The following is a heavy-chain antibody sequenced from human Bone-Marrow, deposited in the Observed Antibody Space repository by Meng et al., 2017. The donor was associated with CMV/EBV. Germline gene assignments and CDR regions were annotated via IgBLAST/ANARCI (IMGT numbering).Heavy chain of an antibody. J-gene: IGHJ4*02. D-gene: IGHD2-2*01. V-gene: IGHV3-66*02. Sequence: GGSLRLSCAASGFSCSNAWMSWVRQAPGTGLEWVSVIYSGGSTYYADSVKGRFTISRDNSKNTLYLQMNSLRAEDTAVYYCARVIVVVPAALYYFDYWGQGTLVTVSS. CDR2: IYSGGST. CDR3: ARVIVVVPAALYYFDY. CDR1: GFSCSNAW.